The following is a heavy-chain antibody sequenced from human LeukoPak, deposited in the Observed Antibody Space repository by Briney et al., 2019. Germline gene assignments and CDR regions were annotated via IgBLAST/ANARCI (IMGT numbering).Heavy chain of an antibody. CDR3: ARGLPSYGDYVDYYFYMDV. D-gene: IGHD4-17*01. J-gene: IGHJ6*03. CDR2: ISTSGST. CDR1: GDSISGFY. Sequence: SETLSLTCTVSGDSISGFYWSWIRQPAGKRLQWIWRISTSGSTNYNPSLKSRVTMSVDRSTNEFSPTVRSVTAADTALYYCARGLPSYGDYVDYYFYMDVWGKGTTVTVSS. V-gene: IGHV4-4*07.